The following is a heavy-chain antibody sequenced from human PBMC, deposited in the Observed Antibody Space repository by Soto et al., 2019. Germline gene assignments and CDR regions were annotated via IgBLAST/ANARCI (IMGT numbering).Heavy chain of an antibody. D-gene: IGHD3-10*01. CDR2: IYHSGST. Sequence: SETLSLTCTVSGGSINNDSFFWGWVRQPPGKGLEWIGDIYHSGSTTYNPSLKSRLTISIDTSNNQFSLRLNSVTAADTAFYYCAREYYHSGTYIVGPAPWFEAWGQGTRVNVAS. J-gene: IGHJ5*02. CDR1: GGSINNDSFF. CDR3: AREYYHSGTYIVGPAPWFEA. V-gene: IGHV4-39*01.